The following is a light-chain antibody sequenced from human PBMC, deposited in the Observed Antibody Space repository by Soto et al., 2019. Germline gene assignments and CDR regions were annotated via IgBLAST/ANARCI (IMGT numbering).Light chain of an antibody. CDR2: GAS. J-gene: IGKJ4*01. Sequence: EIVLTQSPGTLSLSPGERATLSCRASQSVSSGYLAWYQQKPGQTPRLLIYGASSRTTGTPDRFSGSGSGTDFTLTISRLEPEDFAVYYCQHYGISPPGTIGGGTKVEI. CDR3: QHYGISPPGT. V-gene: IGKV3-20*01. CDR1: QSVSSGY.